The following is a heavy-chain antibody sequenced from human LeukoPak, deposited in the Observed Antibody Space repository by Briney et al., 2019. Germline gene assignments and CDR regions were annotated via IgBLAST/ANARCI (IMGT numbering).Heavy chain of an antibody. CDR3: AKDQVAITMIVVVSPFDY. Sequence: GGSLRLSCAASGFTFSSYSMNWVRQAPGKGLEWVSSISSSSSYIYYADSVKGRFTISRDNPKNSLYLQMNSLRAEDTAVYYCAKDQVAITMIVVVSPFDYWGQGTLVTVSS. D-gene: IGHD3-22*01. CDR2: ISSSSSYI. V-gene: IGHV3-21*04. CDR1: GFTFSSYS. J-gene: IGHJ4*02.